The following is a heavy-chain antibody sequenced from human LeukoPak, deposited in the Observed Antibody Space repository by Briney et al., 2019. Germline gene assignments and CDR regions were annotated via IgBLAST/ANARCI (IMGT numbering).Heavy chain of an antibody. CDR1: GYTFTSYA. Sequence: ASVKVSCKASGYTFTSYAMHWVRQAPGQRLEWMGWINAGNGNTKYSQKFQGRVTITRDTSASTAYMELSSLRSEDTAVYYCARGSGLLWFGELFDYWGQGTLVTVSS. V-gene: IGHV1-3*01. CDR3: ARGSGLLWFGELFDY. CDR2: INAGNGNT. D-gene: IGHD3-10*01. J-gene: IGHJ4*02.